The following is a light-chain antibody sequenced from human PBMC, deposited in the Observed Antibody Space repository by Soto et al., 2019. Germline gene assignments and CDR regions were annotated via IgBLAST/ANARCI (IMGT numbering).Light chain of an antibody. CDR1: QSVSSSY. CDR2: GAS. J-gene: IGKJ5*01. Sequence: VLTHSSVTRSLCPGAIAALSCSDSQSVSSSYLAWYQTKTGQAPRILIYGASSRATGIPDRFSGSGSGTDCTLTITSLEPEDVAVFYCQVYGTSAIILGQGTRLEIK. CDR3: QVYGTSAII. V-gene: IGKV3-20*01.